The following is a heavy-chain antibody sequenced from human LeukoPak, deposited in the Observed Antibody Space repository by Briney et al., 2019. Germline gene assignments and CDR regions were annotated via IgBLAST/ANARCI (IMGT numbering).Heavy chain of an antibody. Sequence: ASVKVSCKASGGTFSSYAISWVRQAPGQGLEWMGGIIPIFGTANCAQKFQGRVTITADESTSTAYMELSSLRSEDTAVYYCARERGAPPFGAFDIWGQGTMVTVSS. V-gene: IGHV1-69*01. D-gene: IGHD1-26*01. CDR2: IIPIFGTA. J-gene: IGHJ3*02. CDR3: ARERGAPPFGAFDI. CDR1: GGTFSSYA.